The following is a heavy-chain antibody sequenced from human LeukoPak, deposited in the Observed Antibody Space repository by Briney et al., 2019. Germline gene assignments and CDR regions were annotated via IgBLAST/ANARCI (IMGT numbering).Heavy chain of an antibody. Sequence: PSETLSLTCTVSDGSITSTSYYWGWIRQPPGTGLEWIGSFFYSGSAYYNPPLRSRVTISADTSKSQFSLKLSSVTAADTAVYYCARVRGEYYYGMDVWGQGTTVTVSS. V-gene: IGHV4-39*07. D-gene: IGHD3-16*01. CDR3: ARVRGEYYYGMDV. CDR1: DGSITSTSYY. J-gene: IGHJ6*02. CDR2: FFYSGSA.